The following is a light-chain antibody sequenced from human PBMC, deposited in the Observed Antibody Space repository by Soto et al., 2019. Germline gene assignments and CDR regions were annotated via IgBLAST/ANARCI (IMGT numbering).Light chain of an antibody. CDR1: QSVNSN. J-gene: IGKJ1*01. CDR3: QQHGQWPIT. CDR2: GIS. Sequence: EIVMTQSPATLSVSPGERATLSCRASQSVNSNYLAWYQQKPGQAPRLLIYGISKRATDIPDRFSGSGSGTEFTLTISSLQPEDFATYYCQQHGQWPITFGQGTQVDIK. V-gene: IGKV3D-15*01.